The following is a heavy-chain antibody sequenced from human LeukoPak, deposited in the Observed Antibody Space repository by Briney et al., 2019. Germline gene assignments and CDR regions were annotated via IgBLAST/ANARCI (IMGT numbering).Heavy chain of an antibody. D-gene: IGHD6-13*01. CDR1: GGSISSYY. CDR2: IYHSGST. J-gene: IGHJ6*03. CDR3: ARGYYQQLVRSYYYNYMDV. V-gene: IGHV4-59*05. Sequence: PSETLSLTCTVSGGSISSYYWSWIRQPAGKGLEWIGSIYHSGSTYYNPSLKSRVTISVDTSKNQFSLRLRSVTAADTAVYFCARGYYQQLVRSYYYNYMDVWGEGTTVTVSS.